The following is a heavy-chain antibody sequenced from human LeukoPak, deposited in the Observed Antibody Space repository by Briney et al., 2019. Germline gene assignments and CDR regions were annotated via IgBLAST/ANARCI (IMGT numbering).Heavy chain of an antibody. CDR3: AKVYCSGGSCYYDY. D-gene: IGHD2-15*01. J-gene: IGHJ4*02. V-gene: IGHV3-23*01. CDR1: GFTFSSYA. Sequence: PGGSLRLSRAASGFTFSSYAMSWVRQAPGKGLEWVSAISGSGGSTYYADSVKGRFTISRDNSKNTLYLQMNSLRAEDTAVYYCAKVYCSGGSCYYDYWGQGTLVTVSS. CDR2: ISGSGGST.